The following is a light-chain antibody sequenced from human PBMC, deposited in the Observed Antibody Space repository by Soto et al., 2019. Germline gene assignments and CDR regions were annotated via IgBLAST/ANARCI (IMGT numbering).Light chain of an antibody. CDR1: SSDVGGYNY. CDR2: DVS. Sequence: QSVLTQPASVAGSPGQGITISCHGTSSDVGGYNYVSWYQQHPGKAPKLMIYDVSNRPSGVSNRFSGSKSGNTASLTISGLQAEDEADYYCSSYTSSSTLEVFGTGTKVTVL. CDR3: SSYTSSSTLEV. V-gene: IGLV2-14*01. J-gene: IGLJ1*01.